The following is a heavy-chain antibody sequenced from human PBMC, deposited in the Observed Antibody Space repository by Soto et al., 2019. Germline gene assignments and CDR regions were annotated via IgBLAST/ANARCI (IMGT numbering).Heavy chain of an antibody. Sequence: GGSLRLSCAASGFTFSSYSMNWVRQAPGKGLEWVSYISSSSSTIYYADSVKGRFTISRDNAKNSLYLQMNSLRDEDTAVYYCARAWGSPYDKYYDGMDVWGQGTTVTVSS. CDR3: ARAWGSPYDKYYDGMDV. D-gene: IGHD3-16*01. J-gene: IGHJ6*02. CDR2: ISSSSSTI. V-gene: IGHV3-48*02. CDR1: GFTFSSYS.